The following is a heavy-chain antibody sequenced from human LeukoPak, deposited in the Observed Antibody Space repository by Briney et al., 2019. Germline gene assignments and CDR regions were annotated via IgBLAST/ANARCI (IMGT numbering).Heavy chain of an antibody. Sequence: ASVKVSCKASGYIFTAYGISWVRQTPGEGLEWMGWISPDNDDTKYAQKLQGRVVLTTDTSTSTAYMELTSLRSGDTAVYYCARSGFCTSSTCFRESDGLDVWGQGTMLTVPS. V-gene: IGHV1-18*01. CDR1: GYIFTAYG. J-gene: IGHJ3*01. CDR3: ARSGFCTSSTCFRESDGLDV. D-gene: IGHD2-8*01. CDR2: ISPDNDDT.